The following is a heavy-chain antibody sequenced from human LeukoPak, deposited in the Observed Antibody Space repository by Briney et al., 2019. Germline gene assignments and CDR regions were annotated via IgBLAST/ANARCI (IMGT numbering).Heavy chain of an antibody. CDR2: IKQDGSEK. J-gene: IGHJ4*02. CDR3: ARDTAGNDY. Sequence: GGSLRLSCAASGFTFSTYWMSWVRQAPGKGLEWVANIKQDGSEKYYIDSVKGRFTISRDNAKNSLYLQMNSLRAEDTAMYYCARDTAGNDYWGQGTLVTVSS. CDR1: GFTFSTYW. V-gene: IGHV3-7*01. D-gene: IGHD6-13*01.